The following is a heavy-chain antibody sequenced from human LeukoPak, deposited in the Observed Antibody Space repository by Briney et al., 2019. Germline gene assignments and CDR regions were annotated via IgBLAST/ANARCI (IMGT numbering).Heavy chain of an antibody. Sequence: PGGSLRLSCAASGFTFSSYGMHWVRQAPGKGLEWVAFIRYDGSNKYYADSVKGRFTISRDNSKNTLYLQMNSLRAEDTAVYYCAKDHHRNHPLNLYYFDYWGQGTLVTVSS. D-gene: IGHD1-14*01. CDR2: IRYDGSNK. CDR3: AKDHHRNHPLNLYYFDY. J-gene: IGHJ4*02. CDR1: GFTFSSYG. V-gene: IGHV3-30*02.